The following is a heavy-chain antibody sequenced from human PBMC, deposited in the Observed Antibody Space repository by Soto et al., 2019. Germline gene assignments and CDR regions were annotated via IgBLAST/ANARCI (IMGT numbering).Heavy chain of an antibody. Sequence: EVQLLDSGGGLVQPGGSLRLSCAASGFTFSNYAMSWVRQAPGKELEWVSSISSSGGSTDYADSVKGRVTISRDKSQNTLNLQMKSLRAEDTAIYFCAKNQHAMAHDYWGPGTLVNVSS. D-gene: IGHD2-8*01. CDR3: AKNQHAMAHDY. CDR2: ISSSGGST. V-gene: IGHV3-23*01. CDR1: GFTFSNYA. J-gene: IGHJ4*02.